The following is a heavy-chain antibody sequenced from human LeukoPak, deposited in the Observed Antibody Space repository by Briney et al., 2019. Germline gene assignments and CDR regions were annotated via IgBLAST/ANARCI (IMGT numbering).Heavy chain of an antibody. V-gene: IGHV1-69*04. CDR1: GGTFSSYA. J-gene: IGHJ6*02. CDR3: AGGLYCSGGSCYSGYYYYGMDV. CDR2: IIPILGIA. Sequence: SVKVSCKASGGTFSSYAISWVRQAPGQGLEWMGRIIPILGIANYAQKFQGRVTITADKSTSTAYMELSSLRSEDTAVYYCAGGLYCSGGSCYSGYYYYGMDVWGQGTTVTVSS. D-gene: IGHD2-15*01.